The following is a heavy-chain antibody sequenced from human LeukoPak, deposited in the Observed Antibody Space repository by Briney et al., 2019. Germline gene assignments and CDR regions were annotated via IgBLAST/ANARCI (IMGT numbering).Heavy chain of an antibody. V-gene: IGHV3-21*01. CDR2: ISSSSSYI. CDR3: ARGHLQSDGPNVPKEWELLHFDY. CDR1: GFTFSSYS. D-gene: IGHD1-26*01. Sequence: GGSLRLSCAASGFTFSSYSMNWVRQAPGKGLEWVSSISSSSSYIYYADSVKGRFTISRDNAKNSLYLQMNSLRAEDTAVYYCARGHLQSDGPNVPKEWELLHFDYWGQGTLVTVSS. J-gene: IGHJ4*02.